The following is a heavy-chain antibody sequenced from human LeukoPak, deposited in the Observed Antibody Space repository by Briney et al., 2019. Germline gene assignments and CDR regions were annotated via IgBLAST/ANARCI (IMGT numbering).Heavy chain of an antibody. D-gene: IGHD6-19*01. CDR3: ARVVGSGWNYFDS. CDR1: GGSISSYY. Sequence: PSETLSLTCTVSGGSISSYYWSWLRQPPGKGLEWIAYRHHSGGSNYNPSLESRVIVSVDTSNNQFSLRVTSVTAADTAVYYCARVVGSGWNYFDSWGQGTLVTVSS. V-gene: IGHV4-59*01. CDR2: RHHSGGS. J-gene: IGHJ4*02.